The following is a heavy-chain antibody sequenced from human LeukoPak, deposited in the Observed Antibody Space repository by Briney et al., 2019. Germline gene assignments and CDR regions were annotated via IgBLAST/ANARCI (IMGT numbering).Heavy chain of an antibody. J-gene: IGHJ6*03. V-gene: IGHV1-2*02. CDR1: GYTFTGYY. Sequence: ASVKVSCKASGYTFTGYYMHWVRQAPGQGLEWMGWINPNSGGTNYAQKFQGRVTMTRDTSISTAYMELSRLRSDDTAVYYCARLGYCSSTSCYTGYYYYYYYMDVWGKGTTVTVSS. CDR3: ARLGYCSSTSCYTGYYYYYYYMDV. D-gene: IGHD2-2*02. CDR2: INPNSGGT.